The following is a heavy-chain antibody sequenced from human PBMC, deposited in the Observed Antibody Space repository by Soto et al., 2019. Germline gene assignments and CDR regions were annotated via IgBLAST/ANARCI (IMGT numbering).Heavy chain of an antibody. CDR2: ISDSGST. Sequence: GGSLRLSCAASGFTFSNYAMNWVRQAPGKGLEWVSTISDSGSTYYADSVKGRFTISRDNSKNTLYLQMNSLRAEDTAVYFCAKGGEGICSSTSCLYYFDYWGQGT. CDR1: GFTFSNYA. CDR3: AKGGEGICSSTSCLYYFDY. D-gene: IGHD2-2*01. J-gene: IGHJ4*02. V-gene: IGHV3-23*01.